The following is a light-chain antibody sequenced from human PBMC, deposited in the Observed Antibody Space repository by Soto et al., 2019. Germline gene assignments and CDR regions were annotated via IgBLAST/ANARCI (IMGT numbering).Light chain of an antibody. Sequence: EIVLTQSPVTLSLSPGERATLSCRASQSVSSRYFAWYQQKPGQAPRLLIYAASRRAAGIPDRFSGSGYGTDFSLTISRLEPEDFAVYYCHQYASSRTFGPGTKVE. V-gene: IGKV3-20*01. CDR1: QSVSSRY. CDR3: HQYASSRT. J-gene: IGKJ1*01. CDR2: AAS.